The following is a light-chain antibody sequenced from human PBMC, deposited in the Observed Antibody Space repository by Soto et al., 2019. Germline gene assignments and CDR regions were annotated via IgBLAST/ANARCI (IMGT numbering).Light chain of an antibody. Sequence: EIVLTQSPVTLSLSPGERATLSCRASQSVPRSYLAWYQQKPGQAPRLLIYGTSSRATGIPDRFSGGGSGTDFTLSISKVEPEDFAVYYCQQYGRPPRATFGQGTRLEIK. CDR2: GTS. V-gene: IGKV3-20*01. CDR1: QSVPRSY. J-gene: IGKJ5*01. CDR3: QQYGRPPRAT.